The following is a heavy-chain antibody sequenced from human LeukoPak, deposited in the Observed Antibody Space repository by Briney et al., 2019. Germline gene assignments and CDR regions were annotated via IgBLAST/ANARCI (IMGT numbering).Heavy chain of an antibody. CDR2: IRSKAYGGTT. V-gene: IGHV3-49*03. CDR1: GFTFGDYA. Sequence: PGGSLRLSCTASGFTFGDYAMSWFRQAPGKGLEWVGFIRSKAYGGTTEYAASVKGRFTISRDDSKSIAYLQMNSLKTEDTAVYYCTRTSYDSSGYYSPPNYWGQGTLVTVSS. CDR3: TRTSYDSSGYYSPPNY. D-gene: IGHD3-22*01. J-gene: IGHJ4*02.